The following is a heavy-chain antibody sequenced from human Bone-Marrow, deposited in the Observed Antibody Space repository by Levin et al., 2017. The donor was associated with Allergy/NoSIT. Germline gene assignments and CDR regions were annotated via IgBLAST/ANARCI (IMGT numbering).Heavy chain of an antibody. Sequence: GGSLRLSCAASGFSFNTYNMHWVRQAPGMGLECISYISSGSGTSDYADSVKGRFTISRDNANNSMYLQMNSLRAEDTAVYYCARETTYYFDTGGDLRAGWYFDLWGRGTLVTVSS. CDR2: ISSGSGTS. CDR1: GFSFNTYN. V-gene: IGHV3-48*01. CDR3: ARETTYYFDTGGDLRAGWYFDL. J-gene: IGHJ2*01. D-gene: IGHD3-22*01.